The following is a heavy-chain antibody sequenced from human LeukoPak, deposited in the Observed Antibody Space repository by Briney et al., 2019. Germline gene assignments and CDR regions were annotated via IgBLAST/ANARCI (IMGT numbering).Heavy chain of an antibody. CDR2: ISIGNTYI. CDR1: GFTFSRYS. V-gene: IGHV3-21*01. J-gene: IGHJ4*02. CDR3: AKQSPSVEAAFDY. Sequence: GGSLRLSCAASGFTFSRYSMNWVRQAPGKGLEWVSSISIGNTYIYYADSVKGRFTISRDNAKNTLYLQMNSLRAEDTAVYYCAKQSPSVEAAFDYWGQGTLVTVSS.